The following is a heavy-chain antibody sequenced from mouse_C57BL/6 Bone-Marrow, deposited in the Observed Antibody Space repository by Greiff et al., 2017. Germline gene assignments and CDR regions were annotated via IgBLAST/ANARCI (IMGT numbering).Heavy chain of an antibody. D-gene: IGHD1-1*01. J-gene: IGHJ3*01. CDR3: AREEGDYYYGSRGVY. V-gene: IGHV1-81*01. CDR1: GYTFTSYG. CDR2: IYPRSGNT. Sequence: LQESGAELARPGASVKLSCKASGYTFTSYGISWVKQRTGQGLEWIGEIYPRSGNTYYNEKFKGKATLTADKSSSTAYMELRSLTSEDSAVYFCAREEGDYYYGSRGVYWGQGTLVTVSA.